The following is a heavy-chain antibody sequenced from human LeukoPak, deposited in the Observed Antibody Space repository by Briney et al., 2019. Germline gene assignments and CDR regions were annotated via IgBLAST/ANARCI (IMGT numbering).Heavy chain of an antibody. CDR2: ISSSSSYT. J-gene: IGHJ4*02. D-gene: IGHD3-9*01. CDR3: ARGQLVIHYFDY. CDR1: GFTFSSYA. V-gene: IGHV3-21*05. Sequence: GGSLRLSCSASGFTFSSYAMHWVRQAPGKGLEWVSYISSSSSYTNYADSVKGRYTISRDNAKNSLYLQMNSLRAEDTAVYYCARGQLVIHYFDYWGQGTLVTVSS.